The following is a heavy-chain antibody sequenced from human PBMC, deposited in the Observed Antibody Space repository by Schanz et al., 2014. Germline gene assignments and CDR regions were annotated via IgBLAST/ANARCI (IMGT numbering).Heavy chain of an antibody. CDR2: ISDSGDTA. Sequence: EVQLLESGGGLVQPGGSLRLSCSASTFTFDHYAMTWVRQAPGKGLEWVSLISDSGDTAYYADSVKGRFTISRDNSKNTLFLQMNSLRAEDTAVYYCARDHTTESYYSAGPPIDYWGQGTLVTVSS. J-gene: IGHJ4*02. D-gene: IGHD1-26*01. CDR3: ARDHTTESYYSAGPPIDY. V-gene: IGHV3-23*01. CDR1: TFTFDHYA.